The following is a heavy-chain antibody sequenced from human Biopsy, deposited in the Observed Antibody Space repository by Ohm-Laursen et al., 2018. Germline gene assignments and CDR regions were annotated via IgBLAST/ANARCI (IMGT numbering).Heavy chain of an antibody. D-gene: IGHD4-23*01. CDR1: GGSFTGHY. J-gene: IGHJ4*02. V-gene: IGHV4-59*11. CDR3: ARGSNDFGGLYFPR. CDR2: ITYTGYT. Sequence: TLSLTCIVSGGSFTGHYWSWIRQPPGKGLVWIGHITYTGYTSYNASLKSRVTISVDTSRNHFSLRLSSLTAADTAVYYCARGSNDFGGLYFPRWGQGTLLTVSS.